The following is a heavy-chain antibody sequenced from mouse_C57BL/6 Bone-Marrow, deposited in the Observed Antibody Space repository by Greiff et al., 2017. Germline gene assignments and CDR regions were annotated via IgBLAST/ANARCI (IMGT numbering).Heavy chain of an antibody. V-gene: IGHV1-85*01. J-gene: IGHJ1*03. CDR1: GYTFTSYE. CDR2: IYPRDGST. CDR3: ARVEFDGSSGDWYFDV. D-gene: IGHD1-1*01. Sequence: VQLQQSGPELVKPGASVKLSCKASGYTFTSYEINWVKQRPGQGLEWIGWIYPRDGSTKYNEKFKGKATLTVDTSSSTAYLELHSLTSEDSAVYFCARVEFDGSSGDWYFDVWGTGTTVTVSS.